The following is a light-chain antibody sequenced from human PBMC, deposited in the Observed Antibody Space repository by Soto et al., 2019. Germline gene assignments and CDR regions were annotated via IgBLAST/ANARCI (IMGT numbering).Light chain of an antibody. Sequence: EIVMTQSPATLSVSPGERATLFCRASQNINNNLAWYQQKPGQAPRLLIYGAYTRATGIPARFSGSGSGTEYTLTISSLQSEDFAVYHCQQYNNWPLYTFGQGTKVDIK. V-gene: IGKV3-15*01. CDR1: QNINNN. CDR3: QQYNNWPLYT. J-gene: IGKJ2*01. CDR2: GAY.